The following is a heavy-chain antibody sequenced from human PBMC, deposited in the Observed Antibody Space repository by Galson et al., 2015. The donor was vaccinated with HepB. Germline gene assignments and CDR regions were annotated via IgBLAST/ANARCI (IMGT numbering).Heavy chain of an antibody. D-gene: IGHD3-10*01. CDR3: ARATMIQGVPDS. V-gene: IGHV3-13*01. Sequence: SLRLACAASGFTFSKYDMHWVRQPPGTSPEWISVLEPAGETYYTGSVKGRFTISRDDANNILSLQMNNLRVGDTAVYYCARATMIQGVPDSWGQGTLVTVSS. J-gene: IGHJ5*02. CDR2: LEPAGET. CDR1: GFTFSKYD.